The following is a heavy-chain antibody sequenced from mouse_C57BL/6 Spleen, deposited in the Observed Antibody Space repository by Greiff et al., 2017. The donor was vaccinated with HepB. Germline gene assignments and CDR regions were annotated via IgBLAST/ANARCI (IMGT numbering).Heavy chain of an antibody. V-gene: IGHV1-19*01. J-gene: IGHJ3*01. CDR2: INPYNGGT. D-gene: IGHD3-2*02. CDR3: ARGTAQATSAWFAY. CDR1: GYTFTDYY. Sequence: EVQLQQSGPVLVKPGASVKMSCKASGYTFTDYYMNWVKQSHGKSLEWIGVINPYNGGTSYNQKFKGKATLTVDKSSSTAYMELNSLTSEDSEVYYCARGTAQATSAWFAYWGQGTLVTVSA.